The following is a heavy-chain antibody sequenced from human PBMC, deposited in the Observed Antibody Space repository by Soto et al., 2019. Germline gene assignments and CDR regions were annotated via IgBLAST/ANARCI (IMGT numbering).Heavy chain of an antibody. CDR3: ARVGYYYGSGSSSFEYFQN. CDR2: IIPILGIA. J-gene: IGHJ1*01. CDR1: GGTFSCYT. D-gene: IGHD3-10*01. Sequence: SVKVSCNASGGTFSCYTISWDRQAPGHGLEWMGRIIPILGIANYAQKFQGRVTITADKSTSTAYMELSSLRSEDTAVYYCARVGYYYGSGSSSFEYFQNWGQGTLVTVSS. V-gene: IGHV1-69*02.